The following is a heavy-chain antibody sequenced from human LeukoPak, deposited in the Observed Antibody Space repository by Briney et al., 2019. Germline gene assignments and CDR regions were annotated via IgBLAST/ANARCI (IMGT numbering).Heavy chain of an antibody. J-gene: IGHJ4*02. CDR2: ISYDGSKK. Sequence: PGGSLRLSCAASGFTFSSYGMHWVRQAPGKGLEWVAVISYDGSKKYYADSVKGRFTISRDNAKNSLYLQMNSLRAEDTAVYYCARVSSFGGQGTLVTVSS. V-gene: IGHV3-30*03. D-gene: IGHD2/OR15-2a*01. CDR3: ARVSSF. CDR1: GFTFSSYG.